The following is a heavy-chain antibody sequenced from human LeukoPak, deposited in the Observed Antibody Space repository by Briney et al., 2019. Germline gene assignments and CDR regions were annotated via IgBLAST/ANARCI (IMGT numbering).Heavy chain of an antibody. CDR3: ARGVGYGSRNWFDP. V-gene: IGHV4-39*07. CDR2: IHYSGST. J-gene: IGHJ5*02. CDR1: GGSTSTSTSY. D-gene: IGHD6-19*01. Sequence: SETLSLTCSVSGGSTSTSTSYWGWIRQPPGKGLEWIGSIHYSGSTYKNPSLKSRVTISMDTSKSQFSLKLSSVTAADTAVYYCARGVGYGSRNWFDPWGQGTLVTVSS.